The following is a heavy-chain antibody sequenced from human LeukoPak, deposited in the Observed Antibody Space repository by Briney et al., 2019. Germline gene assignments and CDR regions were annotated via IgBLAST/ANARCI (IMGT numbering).Heavy chain of an antibody. D-gene: IGHD3-3*01. J-gene: IGHJ4*02. CDR2: IIPIFGTG. CDR1: GGTFANYA. V-gene: IGHV1-69*13. CDR3: AKGHDDFRQSDY. Sequence: SVKVSCKASGGTFANYAISWVRKAPGQGLNWMGGIIPIFGTGDSAQKFQGRLTIPADESTRTTYMELSSLRSEDTAVYYCAKGHDDFRQSDYWGQGTLITVSS.